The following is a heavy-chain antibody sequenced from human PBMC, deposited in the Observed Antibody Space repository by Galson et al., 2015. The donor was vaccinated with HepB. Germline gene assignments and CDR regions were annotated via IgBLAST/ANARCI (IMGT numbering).Heavy chain of an antibody. J-gene: IGHJ3*02. CDR3: ARGTGSRFWDAFDI. V-gene: IGHV2-5*01. D-gene: IGHD1-26*01. CDR2: IYWNDDK. Sequence: PALVKPTQTLTLTCTFSGLSLSTNGVGVGWIRQPPGKALEWLALIYWNDDKRYSPSLKSRLTISRDTSKNLVVLTVTNMRPVDTGTYYCARGTGSRFWDAFDIWGQGTMVTVSS. CDR1: GLSLSTNGVG.